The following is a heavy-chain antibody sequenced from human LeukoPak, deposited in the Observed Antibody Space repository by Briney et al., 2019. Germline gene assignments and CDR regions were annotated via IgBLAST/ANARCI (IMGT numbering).Heavy chain of an antibody. D-gene: IGHD3-10*01. CDR1: GYTFTTYT. J-gene: IGHJ6*03. CDR2: INAGNGNT. Sequence: ASVEVSCKASGYTFTTYTIHWVRQAPGQRLEWMGWINAGNGNTKYSQEFQDRVTITRDTSASTAYMELSSLRSEDMAVYYCAREIRPRSGSGGGYYMDVWGKGTTVTISS. V-gene: IGHV1-3*03. CDR3: AREIRPRSGSGGGYYMDV.